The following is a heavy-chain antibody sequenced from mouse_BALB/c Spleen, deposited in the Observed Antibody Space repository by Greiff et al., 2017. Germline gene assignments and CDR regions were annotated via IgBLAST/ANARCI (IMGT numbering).Heavy chain of an antibody. CDR1: GFAFSSYD. CDR2: ISSGGGST. V-gene: IGHV5-12-1*01. Sequence: EVKLMESGGGLVKPGGSLKLSCAASGFAFSSYDMSWVRQTPEKRLEWVAYISSGGGSTYYPDTVKGRFTISRDNAKNTLYLQMSSLKSEDTAMYYCARGSGYAMDYWGQGTSVTVSS. D-gene: IGHD3-1*01. CDR3: ARGSGYAMDY. J-gene: IGHJ4*01.